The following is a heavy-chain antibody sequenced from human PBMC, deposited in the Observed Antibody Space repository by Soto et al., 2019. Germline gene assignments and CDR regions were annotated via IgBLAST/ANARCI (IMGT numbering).Heavy chain of an antibody. J-gene: IGHJ5*02. CDR1: GYRFDNYW. V-gene: IGHV5-51*01. D-gene: IGHD1-26*01. CDR3: ARFPSGRDPNWFDP. CDR2: IYPDDSDT. Sequence: PGESLKISCKASGYRFDNYWIGWVRPMPGKGLELMGIIYPDDSDTRYSPAFQGQVTISADKSITTAYLQWSSLKASDAAMYYCARFPSGRDPNWFDPWGQGALVTVSS.